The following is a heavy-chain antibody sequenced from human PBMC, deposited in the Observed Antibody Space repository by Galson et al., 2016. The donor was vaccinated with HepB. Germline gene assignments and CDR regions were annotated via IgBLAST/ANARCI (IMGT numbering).Heavy chain of an antibody. V-gene: IGHV3-11*06. CDR1: GFTFSDYH. CDR2: ISSSSSYT. J-gene: IGHJ6*02. D-gene: IGHD6-6*01. CDR3: ARDDSSSSYYYYGLDV. Sequence: SLRLSCAASGFTFSDYHMSWIRQAPGKGLEWVSHISSSSSYTNYAASVEGRFTISRDNAKNSLYLQMNNLRAEDTAVFYCARDDSSSSYYYYGLDVWGQGTTVTVSS.